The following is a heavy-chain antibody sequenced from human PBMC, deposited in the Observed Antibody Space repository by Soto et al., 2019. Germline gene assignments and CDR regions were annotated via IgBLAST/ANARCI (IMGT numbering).Heavy chain of an antibody. CDR1: GSSSDPFT. CDR3: AVSSPDIVVLPSSIYFTS. Sequence: LRLSCVASGSSSDPFTMHWVRELPGKGLEWVAGLSWDRSTVAYADSVQGRFTISRDHAKNSVDLLMDSLRPDDTALYFCAVSSPDIVVLPSSIYFTSWGPGTQVTVSS. CDR2: LSWDRSTV. V-gene: IGHV3-9*02. D-gene: IGHD2-15*01. J-gene: IGHJ4*02.